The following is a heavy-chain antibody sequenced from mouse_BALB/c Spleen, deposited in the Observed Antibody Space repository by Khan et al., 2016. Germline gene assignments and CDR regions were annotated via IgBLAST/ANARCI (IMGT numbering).Heavy chain of an antibody. CDR3: ARGTTPTTWIAY. V-gene: IGHV14-3*02. CDR1: GFNIKDTY. CDR2: IDPANGNT. J-gene: IGHJ3*01. Sequence: VQLQQSGAELVKPGASVKLSCTAVGFNIKDTYMHWVTQRPEQGLEWIGRIDPANGNTKYDPKFQGKATITADTSSNTAYLQLSSLTSEDTAVYYCARGTTPTTWIAYWGQGTLVTVSA. D-gene: IGHD1-2*01.